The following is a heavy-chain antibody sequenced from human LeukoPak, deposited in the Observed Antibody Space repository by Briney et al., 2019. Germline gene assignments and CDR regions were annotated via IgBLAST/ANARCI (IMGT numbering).Heavy chain of an antibody. V-gene: IGHV4-61*02. CDR1: GGSISSGSYY. CDR2: IYTSGST. CDR3: ARDWVGVSSVGLSYYYYMDV. J-gene: IGHJ6*03. Sequence: PSETLSLTCTVSGGSISSGSYYWSWIRQPAGKGLEWIGRIYTSGSTNYNPSLKSRVTISVDTSKNQFSLKLSSVTAADTAVYYCARDWVGVSSVGLSYYYYMDVWGKGTTVTVSS. D-gene: IGHD2-8*02.